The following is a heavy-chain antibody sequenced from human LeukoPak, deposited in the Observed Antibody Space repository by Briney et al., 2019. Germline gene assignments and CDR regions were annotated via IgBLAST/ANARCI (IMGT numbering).Heavy chain of an antibody. D-gene: IGHD2-21*02. CDR2: ISYDGSNK. Sequence: GGSLRLSCAASGFTFSSYGMHWVRQAPGKGLERVAVISYDGSNKYYADSVKGRFTISRDNSKNTLYLQMNSLRAEDTAVYYCAKGLHCLYYFDYWGQGTLVTVSS. V-gene: IGHV3-30*18. CDR3: AKGLHCLYYFDY. CDR1: GFTFSSYG. J-gene: IGHJ4*02.